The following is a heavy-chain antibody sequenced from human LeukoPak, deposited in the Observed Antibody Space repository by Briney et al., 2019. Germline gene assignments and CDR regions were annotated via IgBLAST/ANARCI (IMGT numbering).Heavy chain of an antibody. V-gene: IGHV1-2*06. CDR2: INPNSGGT. J-gene: IGHJ3*02. CDR1: GYTFTGYY. CDR3: ARDWDYYDSSGYNSDAFDI. D-gene: IGHD3-22*01. Sequence: ASVKVSCKASGYTFTGYYMHWVRQAPGQGLEWMGRINPNSGGTNYAQKFQGRVTMTRDTSISTAYMELSRLRSDDTAVYYCARDWDYYDSSGYNSDAFDIWGQGTMVTVSS.